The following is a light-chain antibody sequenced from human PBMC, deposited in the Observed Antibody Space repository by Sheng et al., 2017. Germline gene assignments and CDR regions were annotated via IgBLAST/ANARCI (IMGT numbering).Light chain of an antibody. CDR1: QNLFNKNGFTY. CDR2: LGF. Sequence: DIVMSQSPLSLVVIPGEPASISCRSSQNLFNKNGFTYLDWYLQKPGQSPQLLVYLGFYRASGVSDRVSGGGSGTDFTLTISRVEAEDVGVYYCMQALQTPRTFGQGTKLEI. V-gene: IGKV2-28*01. CDR3: MQALQTPRT. J-gene: IGKJ2*01.